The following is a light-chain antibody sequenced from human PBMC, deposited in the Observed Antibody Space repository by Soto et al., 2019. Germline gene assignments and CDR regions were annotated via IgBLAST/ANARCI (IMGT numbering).Light chain of an antibody. Sequence: QSALTQPASVSASPGQSITISCPGTSNDLGGYDYVSWYQQHPDKAPKLMIYDVSNRTSGVSSRFSGSKSGNKASLTISGLQAEDKADYYSAPNTTANTLNSVFGTGTKVTGL. J-gene: IGLJ1*01. CDR1: SNDLGGYDY. CDR2: DVS. V-gene: IGLV2-14*03. CDR3: APNTTANTLNSV.